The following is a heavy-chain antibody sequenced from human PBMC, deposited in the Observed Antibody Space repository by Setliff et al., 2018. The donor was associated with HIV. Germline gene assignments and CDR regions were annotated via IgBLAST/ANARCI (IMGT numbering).Heavy chain of an antibody. V-gene: IGHV1-8*01. Sequence: ASVKVSCKASGYTFTSYDINGVRQATGQGLEWMGWMNPNSGNAVYAQKFQGRVTMTRNTSLSTAYMELSSLRSEDTAVYYCARVGSYWTQFDYWGQGTLVTVSS. D-gene: IGHD1-26*01. CDR2: MNPNSGNA. CDR1: GYTFTSYD. J-gene: IGHJ4*01. CDR3: ARVGSYWTQFDY.